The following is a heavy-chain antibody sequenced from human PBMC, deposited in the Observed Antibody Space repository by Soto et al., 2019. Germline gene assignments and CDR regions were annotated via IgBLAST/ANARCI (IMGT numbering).Heavy chain of an antibody. J-gene: IGHJ5*02. V-gene: IGHV1-69*02. Sequence: EASVKVSCKASGGTFSSYTISWVRQAPGQGLEWMGRIIPILGIANYAQKFQGRVTITADKSTSTAYMELSSLRSEDTAVYYCASLPGSGSHKKNWFDPWGQGTLVTVSS. CDR1: GGTFSSYT. CDR2: IIPILGIA. CDR3: ASLPGSGSHKKNWFDP. D-gene: IGHD3-10*02.